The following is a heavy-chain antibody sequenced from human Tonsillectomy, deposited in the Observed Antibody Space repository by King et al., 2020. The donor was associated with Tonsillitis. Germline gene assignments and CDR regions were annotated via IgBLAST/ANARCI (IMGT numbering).Heavy chain of an antibody. CDR1: GFTFNNYA. V-gene: IGHV3-23*04. D-gene: IGHD3-3*01. Sequence: VQLVESGGGLVQPGGSLRLSCAVSGFTFNNYAMTWVRQAPGKGLEWVSAISGSGDTTYYADSVKGRFTISRDNSKNTLYLQMSSLRAEDTAGYYCAKDRRGSSDFWSGCFFRGINWFDPWGQGTLVTVSS. CDR2: ISGSGDTT. CDR3: AKDRRGSSDFWSGCFFRGINWFDP. J-gene: IGHJ5*02.